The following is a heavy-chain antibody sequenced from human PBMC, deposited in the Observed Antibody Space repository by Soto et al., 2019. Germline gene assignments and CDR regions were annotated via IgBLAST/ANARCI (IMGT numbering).Heavy chain of an antibody. J-gene: IGHJ4*02. D-gene: IGHD3-10*01. CDR1: GGSVSSGSYY. CDR3: ARFLRVGYFYY. Sequence: SETLSLTCTVSGGSVSSGSYYWSWIRQPPGKGLEWIGYIYYSGSTNYNPSLKSRVTISVDTSKNQFSLKLSSVTAADTAVYYCARFLRVGYFYYWGQGTLVTVSS. CDR2: IYYSGST. V-gene: IGHV4-61*01.